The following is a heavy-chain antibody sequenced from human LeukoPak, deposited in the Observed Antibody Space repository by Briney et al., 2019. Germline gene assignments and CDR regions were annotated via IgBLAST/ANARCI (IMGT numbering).Heavy chain of an antibody. J-gene: IGHJ4*02. CDR2: IYYSGGT. CDR1: GGSISSGGYY. CDR3: AREIDLNLDY. V-gene: IGHV4-31*03. Sequence: SETLSLTCTVSGGSISSGGYYWSWIRQHPGKGLEWIGYIYYSGGTYYNPSLKSRLTMSVDTSKNQFSLKLSSVTAADAAVYYCAREIDLNLDYWGQGTLVTVSS.